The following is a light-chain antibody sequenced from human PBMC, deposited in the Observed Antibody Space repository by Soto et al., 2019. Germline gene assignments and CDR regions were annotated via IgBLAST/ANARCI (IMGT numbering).Light chain of an antibody. Sequence: QSALTQPASVSGSPGQSITISCTGTSSDIGNYDFVSWYQQVPGTAPKAMIYEVSSRPSGVSNRFSGSKSGNTASLTISGLQAEDEAYYYCSSYTTSTSFILFGGGPQLTVL. CDR2: EVS. CDR1: SSDIGNYDF. V-gene: IGLV2-14*01. CDR3: SSYTTSTSFIL. J-gene: IGLJ7*01.